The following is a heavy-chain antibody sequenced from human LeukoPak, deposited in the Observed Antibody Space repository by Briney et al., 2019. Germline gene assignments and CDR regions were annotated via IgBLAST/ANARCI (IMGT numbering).Heavy chain of an antibody. CDR1: GFTFSSYG. D-gene: IGHD5-18*01. V-gene: IGHV3-30*18. Sequence: GGFLRLSCAASGFTFSSYGMHWVRQAPGKGLEWVAVISYDGSNKYYADSVKGRFTISRDNSKNTLYLQMNSLRAEDTAVYYCAKDRLSGYSYELDYWGQGTLVTVSS. CDR3: AKDRLSGYSYELDY. CDR2: ISYDGSNK. J-gene: IGHJ4*02.